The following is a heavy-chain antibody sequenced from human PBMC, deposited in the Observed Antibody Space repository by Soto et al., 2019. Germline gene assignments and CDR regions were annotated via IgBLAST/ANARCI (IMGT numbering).Heavy chain of an antibody. D-gene: IGHD6-6*01. V-gene: IGHV4-59*01. CDR1: GGSINTYC. J-gene: IGHJ4*02. Sequence: SEILSLTCTVSGGSINTYCWSWIRQPPGKGLEWLGYIYYSGSTNYNPSLKSRVTILVDTSKNQFSLKLSSVTAADTAVYYCARGRGAARPYYFDYWGQGTLVTVSS. CDR2: IYYSGST. CDR3: ARGRGAARPYYFDY.